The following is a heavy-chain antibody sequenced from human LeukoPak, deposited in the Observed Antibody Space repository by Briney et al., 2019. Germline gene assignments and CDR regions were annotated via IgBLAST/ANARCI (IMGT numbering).Heavy chain of an antibody. CDR2: ISYDGSNK. CDR3: ARVGITMVRGVMLDY. D-gene: IGHD3-10*01. CDR1: GFTFSSYW. J-gene: IGHJ4*02. V-gene: IGHV3-30*03. Sequence: GSLRLSCAASGFTFSSYWMHWVRQAPGKGLVWVAVISYDGSNKYYADSVKGRFTISRDNSKNTLYLQMNSLRAEDTAVYYCARVGITMVRGVMLDYWGQGTLVTVSS.